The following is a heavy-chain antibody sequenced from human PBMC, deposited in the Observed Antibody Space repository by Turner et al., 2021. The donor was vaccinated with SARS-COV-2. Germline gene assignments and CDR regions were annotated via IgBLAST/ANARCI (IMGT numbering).Heavy chain of an antibody. J-gene: IGHJ4*02. Sequence: QVQLVQSGAEVKKPGAPVKATCKASGYSFTGYYMHWVRHAPGQALECMGWINPNSGGTSYAQKFQGRFTMTRDTSISSAYMDLSRLRSDDTAVYYYARRQRGWGLIDYCGQGTLVTVSS. D-gene: IGHD2-21*01. CDR3: ARRQRGWGLIDY. CDR2: INPNSGGT. V-gene: IGHV1-2*02. CDR1: GYSFTGYY.